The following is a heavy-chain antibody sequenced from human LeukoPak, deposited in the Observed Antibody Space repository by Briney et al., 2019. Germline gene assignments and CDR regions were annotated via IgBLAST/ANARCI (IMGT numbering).Heavy chain of an antibody. J-gene: IGHJ3*02. CDR3: AKDSIDHNGVYDAFDI. V-gene: IGHV3-48*03. D-gene: IGHD1-1*01. CDR1: GFTFSSYE. Sequence: PGGSLRLXCAASGFTFSSYEMNWVRQAPGKGLEWVSYISSSGSTIYYADSVKGRFTISRDNAKNSLYLQMNSLRAEDTAVYYCAKDSIDHNGVYDAFDIWGQGTLVTVSS. CDR2: ISSSGSTI.